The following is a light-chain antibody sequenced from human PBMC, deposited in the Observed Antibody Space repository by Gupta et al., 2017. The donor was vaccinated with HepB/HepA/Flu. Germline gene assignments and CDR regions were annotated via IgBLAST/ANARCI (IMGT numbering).Light chain of an antibody. Sequence: QSVLTQPPSASGTPGQRVTIPCSGSSSNIGSNTVNWYQQLPGTAPKLLIYSNNQRPSGVPDRFSGSKSGTSAPLAISGLQSEDEADYYCAAWDDSLNGVFGTGTKVTVL. CDR2: SNN. CDR1: SSNIGSNT. J-gene: IGLJ1*01. CDR3: AAWDDSLNGV. V-gene: IGLV1-44*01.